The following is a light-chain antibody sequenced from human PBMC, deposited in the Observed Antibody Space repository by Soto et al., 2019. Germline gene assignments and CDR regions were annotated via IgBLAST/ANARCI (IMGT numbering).Light chain of an antibody. CDR3: ETRDSNTRV. CDR2: LEDSGNY. CDR1: SRHSSYI. V-gene: IGLV4-60*03. Sequence: QAVLTHSSSASASLGSSVKLTCTLSSRHSSYIIAWHQQQPGKAPRYLMKLEDSGNYNKGSGVPDRFSGSSSGADRYLTISNLQSEDEADYYCETRDSNTRVFGGGTKLTVL. J-gene: IGLJ3*02.